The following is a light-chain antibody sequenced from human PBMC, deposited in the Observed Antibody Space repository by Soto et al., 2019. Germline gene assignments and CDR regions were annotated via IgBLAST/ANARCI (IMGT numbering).Light chain of an antibody. CDR3: QKYQKWPLIT. V-gene: IGKV1-9*01. CDR2: AAS. J-gene: IGKJ5*01. Sequence: LSLSPAALSAYVGDRVTITCRASQGISSYLAWYQQKPGKAPKLLIYAASSLQSGVPSRFSGSGSGTEFTLTISSLQSEDFADYYCQKYQKWPLITFAQGTRLENK. CDR1: QGISSY.